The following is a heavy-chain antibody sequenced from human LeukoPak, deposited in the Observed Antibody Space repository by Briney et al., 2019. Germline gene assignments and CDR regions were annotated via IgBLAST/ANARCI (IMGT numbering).Heavy chain of an antibody. CDR1: GFTFSSYA. CDR3: AKDTYYYDSSGYEGPSFDY. V-gene: IGHV3-23*01. D-gene: IGHD3-22*01. CDR2: IRGSGGST. Sequence: GGSLRLSCAASGFTFSSYAMSWVRQAPGKGLEWVSAIRGSGGSTYYADSVKGRFTISRDNSKNSLYLQMNSLRTEDTALYYCAKDTYYYDSSGYEGPSFDYWGQGTLVTVSS. J-gene: IGHJ4*02.